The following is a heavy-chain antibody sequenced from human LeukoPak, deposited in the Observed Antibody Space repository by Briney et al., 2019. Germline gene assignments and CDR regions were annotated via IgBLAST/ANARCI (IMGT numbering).Heavy chain of an antibody. V-gene: IGHV4-61*02. CDR2: IYTSGST. J-gene: IGHJ4*02. CDR3: AREGREGITMVRGVILFDY. CDR1: GGSISSGGYY. D-gene: IGHD3-10*01. Sequence: PSETLSLTCTVSGGSISSGGYYWSWIRQHPGKGLEWIGRIYTSGSTNYNPSLKSRVTMSVDTSKNQFSLKLSSGTAADTAVYYCAREGREGITMVRGVILFDYWGQGTLVTVSS.